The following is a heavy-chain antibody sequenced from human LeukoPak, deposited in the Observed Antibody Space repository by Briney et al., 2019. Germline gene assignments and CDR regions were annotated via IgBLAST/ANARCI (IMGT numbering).Heavy chain of an antibody. CDR3: ASGELDSLYYFDY. Sequence: GGSLRLSCAASGFTFSTYLMHWVRQAPGKGLVWVSRIHGDGISTTYADSVKGRFTISRDNAKNTLYLQMNSLRAEDKAVYFCASGELDSLYYFDYWGQGTLVTVSS. J-gene: IGHJ4*02. CDR1: GFTFSTYL. CDR2: IHGDGIST. D-gene: IGHD1-1*01. V-gene: IGHV3-74*01.